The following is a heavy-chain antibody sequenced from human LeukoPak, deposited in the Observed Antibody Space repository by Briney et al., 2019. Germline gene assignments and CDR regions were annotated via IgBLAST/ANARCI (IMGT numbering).Heavy chain of an antibody. J-gene: IGHJ4*02. CDR2: ISSSSSYI. Sequence: GGSLRLSCAASGFTFSSYSMNWVRQAPGKGLEWVSSISSSSSYIYYADSVKGRFTISRDNAKNSLYLQMNSLRAEDTAVYYCARDQHEDYFDYWGQGTLVTVSS. V-gene: IGHV3-21*01. CDR3: ARDQHEDYFDY. CDR1: GFTFSSYS.